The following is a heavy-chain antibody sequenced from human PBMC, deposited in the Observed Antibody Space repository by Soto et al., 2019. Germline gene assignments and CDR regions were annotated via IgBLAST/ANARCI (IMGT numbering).Heavy chain of an antibody. V-gene: IGHV3-23*01. CDR3: AKDHEYSSSWLSSYNWFDH. Sequence: EVQLLESGGGLVQPGGSLRLSCAASGFTFSSYAMSWVRQAPGKGLEWVSAISGSGGSTYYADSVKGRFTISRDNSKNTLYLQMNSLRAEDTAVYYCAKDHEYSSSWLSSYNWFDHWGQGTLVTVSS. J-gene: IGHJ5*02. CDR2: ISGSGGST. CDR1: GFTFSSYA. D-gene: IGHD6-13*01.